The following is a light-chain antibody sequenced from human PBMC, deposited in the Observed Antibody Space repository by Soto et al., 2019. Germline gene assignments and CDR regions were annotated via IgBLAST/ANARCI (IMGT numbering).Light chain of an antibody. CDR1: HDISTF. Sequence: DIQLTQSPSLLSASIGDRVTITCRASHDISTFLAWYQQKPGKAPKLLIYEASTLQSGAPSRFSGSGSGTDFTLTISSLQPEDFATYYCQQANSFPLTFGGGTKVDIK. J-gene: IGKJ4*01. CDR2: EAS. V-gene: IGKV1-9*01. CDR3: QQANSFPLT.